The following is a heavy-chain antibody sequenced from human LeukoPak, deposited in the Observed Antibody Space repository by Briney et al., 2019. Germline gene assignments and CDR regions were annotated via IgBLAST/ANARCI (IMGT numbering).Heavy chain of an antibody. Sequence: GASVKVSCKASGYTFTSYGISWVRQATGQGLEWMGWMNTNSGHTAYAQKFQGRVTMTAITSISTAYLELSSLGSEDTGVYYCARNFQGLGYWGQGTLVTVSS. CDR1: GYTFTSYG. CDR3: ARNFQGLGY. CDR2: MNTNSGHT. D-gene: IGHD2-21*01. J-gene: IGHJ4*02. V-gene: IGHV1-8*02.